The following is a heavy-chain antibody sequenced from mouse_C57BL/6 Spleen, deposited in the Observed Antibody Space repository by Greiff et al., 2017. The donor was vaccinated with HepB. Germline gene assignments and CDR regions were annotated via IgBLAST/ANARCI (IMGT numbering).Heavy chain of an antibody. CDR3: AREGGYDMYFDV. V-gene: IGHV1-55*01. CDR1: GYTFTSYW. J-gene: IGHJ1*03. CDR2: IYPGSGST. Sequence: QVQLQQSGAELVKPGASVKMSCKASGYTFTSYWITWVKQRPGQGLEWIGDIYPGSGSTNYNEKFKSKATLTVDTSSSTAYMQLSSLTSEDSAVYYCAREGGYDMYFDVWGTGTTVTVSS. D-gene: IGHD2-2*01.